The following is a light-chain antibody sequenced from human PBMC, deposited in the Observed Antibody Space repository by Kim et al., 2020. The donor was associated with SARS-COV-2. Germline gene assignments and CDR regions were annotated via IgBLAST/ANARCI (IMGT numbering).Light chain of an antibody. V-gene: IGKV1-12*01. CDR2: AAS. CDR1: QYISRW. Sequence: DIQMTQSPSSVSASVGDRVTITCRASQYISRWLAWYQQKPGKAPKLLIYAASSFQSGVPSRFSGSTSGTDFTLTISSLQPEDVATYYCQQANSFPLTFGGRTKVDIK. J-gene: IGKJ4*01. CDR3: QQANSFPLT.